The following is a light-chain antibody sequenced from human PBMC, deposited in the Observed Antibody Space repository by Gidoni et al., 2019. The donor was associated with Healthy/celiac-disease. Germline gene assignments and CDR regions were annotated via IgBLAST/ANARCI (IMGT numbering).Light chain of an antibody. J-gene: IGKJ2*01. CDR2: KAS. CDR1: QSISSW. V-gene: IGKV1-5*03. CDR3: QQYNSYSGYT. Sequence: DIQMTQSPSTLSASVGDRVTITCRSSQSISSWLAWYQQKPGKAPKLLIYKASSLESGVPSRFSGNGSGTEFTLTVRSLQPDDFATYYCQQYNSYSGYTFGQGTKLEIK.